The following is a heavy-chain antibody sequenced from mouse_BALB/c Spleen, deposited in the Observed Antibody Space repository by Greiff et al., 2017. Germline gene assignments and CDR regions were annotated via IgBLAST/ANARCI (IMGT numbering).Heavy chain of an antibody. CDR2: IYPYNGGT. CDR3: ARAGDYYGSWAMDY. D-gene: IGHD1-1*01. Sequence: EVQLQQSGPELVKPGASVKISCKASGYTFTDYNMPWVKQSHGKSLEWIGYIYPYNGGTGYNQKFKSKATLTVDHSSSTAYMELRSLTSEDSAVYYGARAGDYYGSWAMDYWGQGTSVTVSS. V-gene: IGHV1S29*02. CDR1: GYTFTDYN. J-gene: IGHJ4*01.